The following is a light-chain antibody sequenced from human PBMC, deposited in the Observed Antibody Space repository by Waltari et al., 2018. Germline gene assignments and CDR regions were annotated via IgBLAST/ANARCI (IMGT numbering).Light chain of an antibody. J-gene: IGLJ1*01. Sequence: QSVLTQPPSASGTPGQRVTISCSGSSSHIGNNFVNWYQQLPGMAPKLLIYRSNPRPSGVPDRFSGSKSGTTASLAISGLRSEDEADYYCAAWDDSLSLYVFGTGTKVTVL. CDR2: RSN. CDR1: SSHIGNNF. V-gene: IGLV1-47*01. CDR3: AAWDDSLSLYV.